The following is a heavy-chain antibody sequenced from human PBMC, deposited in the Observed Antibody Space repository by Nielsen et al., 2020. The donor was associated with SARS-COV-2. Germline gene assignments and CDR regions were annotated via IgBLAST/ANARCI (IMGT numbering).Heavy chain of an antibody. V-gene: IGHV1-3*01. CDR1: GYTFTSYA. Sequence: ASVKVSCTASGYTFTSYAMHWVRQAPGQRLEWKGWINAGNGNTKYSQKFQGRVTITRDTSASTAYMELSSLRSEDTAVYYCASSGIAAAGTASWGQGTLVTVSS. J-gene: IGHJ4*02. D-gene: IGHD6-13*01. CDR2: INAGNGNT. CDR3: ASSGIAAAGTAS.